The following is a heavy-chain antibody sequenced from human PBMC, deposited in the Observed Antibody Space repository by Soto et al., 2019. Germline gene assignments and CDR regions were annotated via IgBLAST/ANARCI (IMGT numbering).Heavy chain of an antibody. D-gene: IGHD3-10*01. J-gene: IGHJ4*02. CDR3: ARDRGDGYNNY. V-gene: IGHV1-69*08. Sequence: QVQLVQSGAEVKKPGSSVKVSCKASGGTFSSYTISWVRQAPGQGLEWMGRIIPILGIANYAQKFQGRVTITADKSTSTDYMELSSLRSEDTALYYCARDRGDGYNNYWGQGTLVTVSS. CDR1: GGTFSSYT. CDR2: IIPILGIA.